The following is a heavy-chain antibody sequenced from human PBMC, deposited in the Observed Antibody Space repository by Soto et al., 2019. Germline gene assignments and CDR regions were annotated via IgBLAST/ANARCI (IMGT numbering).Heavy chain of an antibody. V-gene: IGHV1-18*01. D-gene: IGHD6-6*01. CDR3: ARDPMYSSSWGEEFDY. J-gene: IGHJ4*02. CDR2: ISAYNGNT. Sequence: ASVKVSCKASGYTFTSYGISWVRQAPGQGLEWMGWISAYNGNTNYAQKLQGRVTMTTDTSTSTAYMELRSLRSDDTAVYYCARDPMYSSSWGEEFDYWGQGTLVTVSS. CDR1: GYTFTSYG.